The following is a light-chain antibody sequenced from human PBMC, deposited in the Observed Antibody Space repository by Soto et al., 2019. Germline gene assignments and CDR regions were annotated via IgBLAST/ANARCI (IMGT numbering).Light chain of an antibody. CDR2: KAS. CDR3: QHCQPYGDSPPLT. CDR1: QSISSW. J-gene: IGKJ4*01. Sequence: DIQITQSPSTLSASVGDRVTITCRASQSISSWLAWYQQKPGKAPKFLIYKASSLESGVPSRFSGSGSGTDFTLTISRLEPEDFAVYYCQHCQPYGDSPPLTFGGGTKVDIK. V-gene: IGKV1-5*03.